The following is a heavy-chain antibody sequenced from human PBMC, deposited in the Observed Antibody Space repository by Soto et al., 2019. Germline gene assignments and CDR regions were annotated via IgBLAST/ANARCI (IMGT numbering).Heavy chain of an antibody. CDR2: IYHSGST. J-gene: IGHJ4*02. D-gene: IGHD6-13*01. Sequence: QVQLQESGPGLVKPSGTLSLTCAVSGGSISSSNWWSWVRQPPGKGLEWIGEIYHSGSTNYNPSLKSRGTISVDKSQTQFSLKRSSVTAAGTAVYYCARCIAAAAPIDYWGQGTLVTVSS. CDR1: GGSISSSNW. V-gene: IGHV4-4*02. CDR3: ARCIAAAAPIDY.